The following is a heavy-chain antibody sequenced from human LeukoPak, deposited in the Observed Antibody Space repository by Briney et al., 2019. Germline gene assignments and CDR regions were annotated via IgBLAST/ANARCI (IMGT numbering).Heavy chain of an antibody. Sequence: ASVKVSCKASGYTFTGYYMHWVRQAPGQGLEWMGRINPNSGGTNYAQKFQGRVTITADEPTSTAYMELSSLRSEDTAVYYCARVNYTAMAPGGYYYYGMDVWGQGTTVTVSS. V-gene: IGHV1-2*06. D-gene: IGHD5-18*01. CDR1: GYTFTGYY. CDR2: INPNSGGT. CDR3: ARVNYTAMAPGGYYYYGMDV. J-gene: IGHJ6*02.